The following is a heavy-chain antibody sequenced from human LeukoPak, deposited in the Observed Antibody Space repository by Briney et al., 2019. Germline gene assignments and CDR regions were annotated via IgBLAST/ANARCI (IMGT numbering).Heavy chain of an antibody. Sequence: ASVKVSCKASGGTFSSYAISWVRQAPGQGLEWMGGIVPIFGTTNYAQKFQGRVTITADESTSTAYMELSSLRSEDTAVYYCARRCDYGDYVDLEDSERNWFDPWGQGTLVTVSS. V-gene: IGHV1-69*13. CDR1: GGTFSSYA. J-gene: IGHJ5*02. D-gene: IGHD4-17*01. CDR3: ARRCDYGDYVDLEDSERNWFDP. CDR2: IVPIFGTT.